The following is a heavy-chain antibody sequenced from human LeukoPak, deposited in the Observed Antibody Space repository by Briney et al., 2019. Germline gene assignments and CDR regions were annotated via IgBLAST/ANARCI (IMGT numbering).Heavy chain of an antibody. J-gene: IGHJ4*02. Sequence: GGSLRLSCAASGFTFSNAWMNWVRQAPGKGLEWVGRIKSKTDGGTTDYAAPVKGRFTISRDDSKNTLYLQMNSLKTEDTAVNYCSTTYYYDSSEGYWGQGTLVTVSS. CDR3: STTYYYDSSEGY. CDR1: GFTFSNAW. V-gene: IGHV3-15*07. D-gene: IGHD3-22*01. CDR2: IKSKTDGGTT.